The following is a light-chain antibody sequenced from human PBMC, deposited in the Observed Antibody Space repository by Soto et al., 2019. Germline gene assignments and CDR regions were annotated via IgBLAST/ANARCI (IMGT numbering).Light chain of an antibody. Sequence: EIVMTQSTATLSVSPGERATISCRASQSVSSNLAWYQQKPGQAPRLLIYGASTRATGIPARFSGSGSGTEFTLTISSLQSEDFAVYYCQQYNNWPLFGGGTKVEIK. CDR1: QSVSSN. CDR2: GAS. CDR3: QQYNNWPL. J-gene: IGKJ4*01. V-gene: IGKV3-15*01.